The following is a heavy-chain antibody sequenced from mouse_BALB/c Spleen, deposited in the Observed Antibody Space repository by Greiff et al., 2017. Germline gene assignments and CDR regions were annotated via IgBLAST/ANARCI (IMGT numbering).Heavy chain of an antibody. Sequence: VQLKESGTVLARPGASVKMSCKASGYSFTSYWMHWVKQRPGQGLEWIGAIYPGNSDTSYNQKFKGKAKLTAVTSASTAYMELSSLTNEDSAVYYCTPSLLRLRGFAYWGQGTLVTVSA. CDR1: GYSFTSYW. CDR3: TPSLLRLRGFAY. CDR2: IYPGNSDT. J-gene: IGHJ3*01. V-gene: IGHV1-5*01. D-gene: IGHD1-2*01.